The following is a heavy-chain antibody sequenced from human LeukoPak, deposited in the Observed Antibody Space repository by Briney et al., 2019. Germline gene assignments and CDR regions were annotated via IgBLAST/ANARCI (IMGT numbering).Heavy chain of an antibody. CDR2: ISWNGGST. Sequence: PGGSLRLSCAASGFTFDDYGMSWVRQAPGKGLEWVSGISWNGGSTGYADSVKGRFTISRDNAKNSLSLQMNSLRAEDTALYYCARGVYNSSGYYFRWYYFDYWGQGTLVTVSS. V-gene: IGHV3-20*04. J-gene: IGHJ4*02. CDR3: ARGVYNSSGYYFRWYYFDY. D-gene: IGHD3-22*01. CDR1: GFTFDDYG.